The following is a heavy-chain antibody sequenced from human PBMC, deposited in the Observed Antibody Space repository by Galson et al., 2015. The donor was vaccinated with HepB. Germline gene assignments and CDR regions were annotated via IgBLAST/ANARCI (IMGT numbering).Heavy chain of an antibody. D-gene: IGHD3-22*01. CDR3: AKDRILEATVTMTDY. V-gene: IGHV1-18*01. CDR2: ISAYNGNT. J-gene: IGHJ4*02. CDR1: GYTFNIYS. Sequence: QSGAEVKKPGASVKVSCKASGYTFNIYSISWVRQAPGQGLEWMGWISAYNGNTDYAQKFQGRVTMTTDTSTSTAYMELRSLRSDDAAVYYCAKDRILEATVTMTDYCGQATLVTVSS.